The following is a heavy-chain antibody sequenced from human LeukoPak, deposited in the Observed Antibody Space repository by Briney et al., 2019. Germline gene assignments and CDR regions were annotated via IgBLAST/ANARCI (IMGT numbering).Heavy chain of an antibody. D-gene: IGHD6-19*01. CDR2: IKQDGSEK. CDR3: ARDLQGAVAGNWFDP. J-gene: IGHJ5*02. Sequence: GGSLRLSCAASGFTFSSYWMSWVRQAPGKGLEWVANIKQDGSEKYYVDSVKGRFTISRDNAKNSLYLQMNSLRAEDTAVYYCARDLQGAVAGNWFDPWGQGTLVTVSS. CDR1: GFTFSSYW. V-gene: IGHV3-7*01.